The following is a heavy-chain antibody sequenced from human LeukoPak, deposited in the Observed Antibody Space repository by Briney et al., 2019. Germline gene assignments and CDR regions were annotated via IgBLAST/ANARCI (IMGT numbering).Heavy chain of an antibody. D-gene: IGHD1-26*01. CDR2: IYTSGTS. Sequence: SETLSLTCTVSGGSISSGSYDWYWIRQPAGKGLEWIGHIYTSGTSNYNPSLRSRVTISVDTSKNQFSLKLTSVTAADTAMYYCAKSGGYGLIDYWGRGTLVTVSS. CDR3: AKSGGYGLIDY. V-gene: IGHV4-61*09. J-gene: IGHJ4*02. CDR1: GGSISSGSYD.